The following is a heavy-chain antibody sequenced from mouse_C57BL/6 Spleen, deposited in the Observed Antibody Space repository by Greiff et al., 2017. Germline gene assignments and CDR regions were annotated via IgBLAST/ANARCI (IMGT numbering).Heavy chain of an antibody. J-gene: IGHJ2*01. CDR1: GFTFSDYG. CDR3: AKGSPPHYYGSSPYYFDY. Sequence: EVKLVESGGGLVKPGGSLKLSCAASGFTFSDYGMHWVRQAPAKGLEWVAYISSGSSTIYYADTVKGRFTISRDNAKNTLFLQMTSLRSEDTAMYYCAKGSPPHYYGSSPYYFDYWGQGTTLTVSS. D-gene: IGHD1-1*01. V-gene: IGHV5-17*01. CDR2: ISSGSSTI.